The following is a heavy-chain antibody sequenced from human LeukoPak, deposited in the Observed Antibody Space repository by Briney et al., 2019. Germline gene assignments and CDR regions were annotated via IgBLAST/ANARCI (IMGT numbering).Heavy chain of an antibody. D-gene: IGHD2-21*02. CDR3: AREDGGGDFNWFDP. CDR1: GYTFTGYY. V-gene: IGHV1-2*02. Sequence: ASVKVSCKASGYTFTGYYMHWVRQAPGQGLEWMGWINPNSGGTNYAQKFQGRVTMTRDTSISTAYMELSRLRSDDTAVYYCAREDGGGDFNWFDPWGQGTLVTVSS. CDR2: INPNSGGT. J-gene: IGHJ5*02.